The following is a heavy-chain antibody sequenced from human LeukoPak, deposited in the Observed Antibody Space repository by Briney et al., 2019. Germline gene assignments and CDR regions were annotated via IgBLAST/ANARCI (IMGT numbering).Heavy chain of an antibody. V-gene: IGHV4-59*08. D-gene: IGHD2/OR15-2a*01. CDR1: GVSISGDY. Sequence: SETLSLTCTVSGVSISGDYWSWIRQPPGKGLEWIGYIYFTGNTDHNPSLKSRVTLSMDTSKNQFSLKLTSVAAADTAVYYCARHPFSSPFDFWGQGTLVTVSS. CDR3: ARHPFSSPFDF. J-gene: IGHJ4*02. CDR2: IYFTGNT.